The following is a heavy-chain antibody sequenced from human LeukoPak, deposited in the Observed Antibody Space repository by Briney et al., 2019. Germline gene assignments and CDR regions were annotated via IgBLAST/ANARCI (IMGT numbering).Heavy chain of an antibody. CDR1: GVSINDYY. J-gene: IGHJ4*02. V-gene: IGHV4-34*01. D-gene: IGHD3-9*01. CDR2: ISHTEGT. Sequence: PSETLSLTCGVFGVSINDYYWSWIRQSPGKGLEWIGEISHTEGTRYNPSLESRVTMSVGTSENQLSLKLIFVTAADTAVYYCARIRCGHSGSVCYNHWGLGTLVTFSS. CDR3: ARIRCGHSGSVCYNH.